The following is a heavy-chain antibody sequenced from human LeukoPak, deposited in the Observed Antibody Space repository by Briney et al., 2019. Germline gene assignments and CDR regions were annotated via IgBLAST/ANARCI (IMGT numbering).Heavy chain of an antibody. CDR3: ARVGSSSWYSRFDP. CDR1: GYTFTSYD. V-gene: IGHV1-8*01. J-gene: IGHJ5*02. D-gene: IGHD6-13*01. Sequence: ASVKVSCKASGYTFTSYDINWVRQATGQGLEWMGWMNPNSGNTGHAQKFQGRVTMTRNTSISTAYMELSSLRSEDTAVYYCARVGSSSWYSRFDPWGQGTLVTVSS. CDR2: MNPNSGNT.